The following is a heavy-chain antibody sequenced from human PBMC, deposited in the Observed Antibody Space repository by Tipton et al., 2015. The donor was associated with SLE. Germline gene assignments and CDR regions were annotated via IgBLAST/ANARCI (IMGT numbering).Heavy chain of an antibody. V-gene: IGHV3-21*01. D-gene: IGHD6-19*01. Sequence: GSLRLSCAASGFTFSSYSMNWVRQAPGKGLEWVSSISSSSSYIYYADSVKGRFTISRDNAKNSLYLQMNSLRAEDTAVYYCARENRQWLDRVAFDIWGQGTMVTVSS. CDR2: ISSSSSYI. CDR3: ARENRQWLDRVAFDI. CDR1: GFTFSSYS. J-gene: IGHJ3*02.